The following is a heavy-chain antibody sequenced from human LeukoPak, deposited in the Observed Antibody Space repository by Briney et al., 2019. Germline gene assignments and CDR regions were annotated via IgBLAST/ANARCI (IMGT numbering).Heavy chain of an antibody. CDR2: ISSSSSYI. CDR1: GFTFSSYS. V-gene: IGHV3-21*01. CDR3: ARSYDSSGYYPLGAFDI. Sequence: GGSLRLSCAASGFTFSSYSMNWVRQAPGKGLEWVSSISSSSSYIYYADSVKGRFTISGDNAKNSLYLQMNSLRAEDTAVYYCARSYDSSGYYPLGAFDIWGQGTMVTVSS. J-gene: IGHJ3*02. D-gene: IGHD3-22*01.